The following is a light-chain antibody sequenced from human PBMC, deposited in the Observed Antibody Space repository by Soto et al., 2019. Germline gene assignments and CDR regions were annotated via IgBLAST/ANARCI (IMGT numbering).Light chain of an antibody. CDR3: QQSYSTRWT. J-gene: IGKJ1*01. Sequence: DIQMTQSPSSLSASVGDRVTITCRASQSISSYLNWYQQKPGKAPKLLIYAASSLQSGVPSRFSGSGSGTDFTLTISRLQPEDFATYYGQQSYSTRWTFGQGTKVEIK. CDR1: QSISSY. CDR2: AAS. V-gene: IGKV1-39*01.